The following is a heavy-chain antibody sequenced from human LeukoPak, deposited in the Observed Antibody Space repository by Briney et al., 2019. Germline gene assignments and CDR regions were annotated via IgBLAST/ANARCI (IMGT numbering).Heavy chain of an antibody. CDR1: GYNFTNYW. CDR3: ARQVGNAYYAAYFDY. Sequence: GASLKISCKGSGYNFTNYWIGWVRQMPGEGLEWMGIIYPGDSDTRYSPSFQGQVTISADKSISTAYLQWSSLKASDTAMYYCARQVGNAYYAAYFDYWGQGTLVTVSS. V-gene: IGHV5-51*01. J-gene: IGHJ4*02. D-gene: IGHD3-10*01. CDR2: IYPGDSDT.